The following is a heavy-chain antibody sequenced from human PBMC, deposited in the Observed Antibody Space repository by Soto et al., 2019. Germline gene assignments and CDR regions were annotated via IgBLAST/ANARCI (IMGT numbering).Heavy chain of an antibody. D-gene: IGHD6-13*01. CDR3: ARDLLYSTRSTVRFDI. CDR2: INTYNGNT. V-gene: IGHV1-18*01. Sequence: VQLVQSGVEVKKPGASVKVSCKASGYTFTNYGISWVRQAPGQGLEWMGWINTYNGNTNYAQKVQGIGTMTTETSTSTASMELRSLRSDDTAVDYCARDLLYSTRSTVRFDIWGQGTMLTVSS. CDR1: GYTFTNYG. J-gene: IGHJ3*02.